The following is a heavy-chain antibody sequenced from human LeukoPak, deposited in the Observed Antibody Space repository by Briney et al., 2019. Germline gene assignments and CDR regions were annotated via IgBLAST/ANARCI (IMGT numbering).Heavy chain of an antibody. V-gene: IGHV1-2*02. D-gene: IGHD1-7*01. Sequence: GASVKVSCKVSGYTLTELSMHWVRQAPGQGLEWMGWINPNSGGTNYAQKFQGRVTMTRDTSISTAYMELSRLRSDDTAVYYCARDLELRGVQYYFDYWGQGTLVTVSS. J-gene: IGHJ4*02. CDR2: INPNSGGT. CDR3: ARDLELRGVQYYFDY. CDR1: GYTLTELS.